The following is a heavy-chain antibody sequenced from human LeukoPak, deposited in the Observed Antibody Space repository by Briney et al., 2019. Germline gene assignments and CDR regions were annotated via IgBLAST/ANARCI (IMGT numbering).Heavy chain of an antibody. V-gene: IGHV1-18*01. CDR1: GYTFTSYG. Sequence: GSSVKLSCKASGYTFTSYGNSWVRQAPGQGLEWLGWISAYNGNTNYAQKLQGRVTMTTDTSTSTAYMELRSLRSDDTAVYYCARDWSGSHMDDHWGQGTLVTVSS. CDR3: ARDWSGSHMDDH. CDR2: ISAYNGNT. J-gene: IGHJ4*02. D-gene: IGHD1-26*01.